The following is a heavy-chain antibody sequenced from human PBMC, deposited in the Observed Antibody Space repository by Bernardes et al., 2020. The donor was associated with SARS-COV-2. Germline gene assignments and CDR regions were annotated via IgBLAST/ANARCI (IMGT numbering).Heavy chain of an antibody. CDR1: GFTFSSYW. J-gene: IGHJ4*02. CDR2: INTDGSTI. Sequence: GWSLRLSCAASGFTFSSYWMHWVRQVPGKGLVWVSRINTDGSTIDYADSVKGRFTISRDNAQNTLFLQMNSLTVEDTAVYYCARAGYYRFDYWGQGTLVTVSS. CDR3: ARAGYYRFDY. D-gene: IGHD2-21*01. V-gene: IGHV3-74*01.